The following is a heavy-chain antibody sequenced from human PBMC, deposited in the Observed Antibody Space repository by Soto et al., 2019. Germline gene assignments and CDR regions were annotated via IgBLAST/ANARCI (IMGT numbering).Heavy chain of an antibody. V-gene: IGHV3-23*01. Sequence: EVQLLESGGGLVQPGGSLRLSCAASGFTFSSYAMSWVRQAPGKGLEWVSAISGSGGSTYYADSVKGRFTIFRDNSKNTLYLQMSSLRVEDTAVYYCACLTAALTSSGFDYWGQGTLVTVSS. CDR3: ACLTAALTSSGFDY. CDR1: GFTFSSYA. D-gene: IGHD6-6*01. J-gene: IGHJ4*02. CDR2: ISGSGGST.